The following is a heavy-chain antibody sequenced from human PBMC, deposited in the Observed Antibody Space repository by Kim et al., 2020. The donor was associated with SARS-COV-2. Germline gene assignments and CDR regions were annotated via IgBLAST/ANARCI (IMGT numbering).Heavy chain of an antibody. D-gene: IGHD4-17*01. J-gene: IGHJ4*02. V-gene: IGHV1-18*01. Sequence: YAQKLQGRVTMTTDTATSTAYMGLRSLRSDDTAVYYCASYNNYGDEGLNYWGQGTLVTVSS. CDR3: ASYNNYGDEGLNY.